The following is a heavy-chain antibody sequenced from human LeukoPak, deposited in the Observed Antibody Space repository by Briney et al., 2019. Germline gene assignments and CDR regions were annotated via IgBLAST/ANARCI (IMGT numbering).Heavy chain of an antibody. Sequence: GGSLRLSCAASGFTFSSYSMNWVRQAPGKGLEWVSSISSSSSYIYYADSVKGRFTISRDNAKNSLYLQMNSLRAEDTAVYYCAKPPPVSSSGWRGVFDPWGQGTLVTVSS. J-gene: IGHJ5*02. CDR2: ISSSSSYI. CDR3: AKPPPVSSSGWRGVFDP. CDR1: GFTFSSYS. V-gene: IGHV3-21*04. D-gene: IGHD6-19*01.